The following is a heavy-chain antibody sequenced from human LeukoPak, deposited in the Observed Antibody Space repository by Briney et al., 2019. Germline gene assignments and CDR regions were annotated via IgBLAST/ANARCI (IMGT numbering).Heavy chain of an antibody. D-gene: IGHD1-1*01. V-gene: IGHV3-7*01. Sequence: GGSLRLSCAASEFTFSDYWMSWVRQAPGKGREWVANIKKDGSEEHYVDSVKGRFIVSRDNAKNSLFLQMNSLKAEDTAVYYCATYDNWVAGDVWGQGTSVSVSS. CDR3: ATYDNWVAGDV. CDR1: EFTFSDYW. J-gene: IGHJ6*02. CDR2: IKKDGSEE.